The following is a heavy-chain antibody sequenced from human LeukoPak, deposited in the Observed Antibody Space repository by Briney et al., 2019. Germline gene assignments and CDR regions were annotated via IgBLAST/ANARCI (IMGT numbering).Heavy chain of an antibody. J-gene: IGHJ4*01. CDR3: VRDKSAASQGYDY. V-gene: IGHV3-30-3*01. Sequence: GGSLRLSCAASEFTFSDYAMHWVRQAPGKGLEWVAIISFDGNNKYYADSVKGRFTISRDNSKNTLFLQMNSLRAEDTAVYYCVRDKSAASQGYDYWGQGTLVTVSS. CDR2: ISFDGNNK. D-gene: IGHD6-13*01. CDR1: EFTFSDYA.